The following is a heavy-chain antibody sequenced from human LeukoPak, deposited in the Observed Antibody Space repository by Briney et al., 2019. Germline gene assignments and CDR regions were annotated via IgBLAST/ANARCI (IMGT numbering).Heavy chain of an antibody. D-gene: IGHD2-2*01. V-gene: IGHV3-33*01. Sequence: GGSLRLSCAASGFTFSSYGMHWVRQAPGKGLEWVAVIWYDGSNKYYADSVKGRLTISRDNSKNTLYLQMNSLRAEDTAVYYCARGKKYQLPLPFDYWGQGTLVTVSS. CDR3: ARGKKYQLPLPFDY. J-gene: IGHJ4*02. CDR1: GFTFSSYG. CDR2: IWYDGSNK.